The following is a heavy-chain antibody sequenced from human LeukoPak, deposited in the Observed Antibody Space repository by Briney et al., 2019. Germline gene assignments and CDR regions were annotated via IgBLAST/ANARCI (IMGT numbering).Heavy chain of an antibody. CDR3: ARDQEGSGYGFDY. D-gene: IGHD3-22*01. J-gene: IGHJ4*02. Sequence: ASVKVSCKASGHTFTSYDINWVRQAPGQGLEWMGWISPYNGNTNYAQNLQGRVTMTTDTSTSTAYMELRSLRSDDTAVYYCARDQEGSGYGFDYWGQGTLVTVSS. V-gene: IGHV1-18*01. CDR2: ISPYNGNT. CDR1: GHTFTSYD.